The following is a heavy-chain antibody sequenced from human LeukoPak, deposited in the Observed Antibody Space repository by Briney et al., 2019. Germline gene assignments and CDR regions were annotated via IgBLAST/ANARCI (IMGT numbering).Heavy chain of an antibody. J-gene: IGHJ4*02. CDR2: IYYSGST. CDR3: ARRGGIRWDYFDY. CDR1: GGSISSGDYY. V-gene: IGHV4-30-2*03. D-gene: IGHD3-16*01. Sequence: PSQTRSLTCTVSGGSISSGDYYWSWIRQPPGKGLEWIGSIYYSGSTYYNPSLKSRVTISVDTSKNQFSLKLSSVTAADTAVYYCARRGGIRWDYFDYWGQGTLVTVSS.